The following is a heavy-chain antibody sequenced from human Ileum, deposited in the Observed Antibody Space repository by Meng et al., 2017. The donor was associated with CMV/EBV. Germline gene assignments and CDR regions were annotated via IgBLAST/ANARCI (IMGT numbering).Heavy chain of an antibody. Sequence: SETLSPTCTVSGGSISSDYYYWVWIRQPPGKGLQWIGNIYYTGNTYYNPSLRSRVTISVDTSKNQFSLNLSSVTAADTAVYYCARHWRGYCGSTSCSSGFFDYWGQGTLVTVSS. CDR2: IYYTGNT. V-gene: IGHV4-39*01. CDR3: ARHWRGYCGSTSCSSGFFDY. CDR1: GGSISSDYYY. J-gene: IGHJ4*02. D-gene: IGHD2-2*03.